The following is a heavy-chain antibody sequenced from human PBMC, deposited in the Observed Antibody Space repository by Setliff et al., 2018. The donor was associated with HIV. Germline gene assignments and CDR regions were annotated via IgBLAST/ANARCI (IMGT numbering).Heavy chain of an antibody. CDR3: VRDIKYASGSHHIGPSLGFDY. D-gene: IGHD3-10*01. Sequence: GASVKVSCKASGYTFTGHYMHWVRQAPGQGLEWMGRINPNSGGTNYAQKFQGRFTMTRDTSISTAYMELSRLRSDDTAVYYCVRDIKYASGSHHIGPSLGFDYWGQGTLVTVSS. J-gene: IGHJ4*02. CDR1: GYTFTGHY. V-gene: IGHV1-2*06. CDR2: INPNSGGT.